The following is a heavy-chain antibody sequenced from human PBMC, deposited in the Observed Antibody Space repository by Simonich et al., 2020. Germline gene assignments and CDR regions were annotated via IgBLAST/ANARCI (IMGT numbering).Heavy chain of an antibody. Sequence: QVQLQQWGAGLLKPSETLSLTCAVYGGSFSGYYWSWIRQPPGKGLEGIGEINHSGSTNYNPSLKSRVTISVDTSKNQFSLKLSSVTAADTVVYYCARGKGWKNAFDIWGQGTMVTVSS. CDR2: INHSGST. CDR3: ARGKGWKNAFDI. CDR1: GGSFSGYY. D-gene: IGHD1-1*01. J-gene: IGHJ3*02. V-gene: IGHV4-34*01.